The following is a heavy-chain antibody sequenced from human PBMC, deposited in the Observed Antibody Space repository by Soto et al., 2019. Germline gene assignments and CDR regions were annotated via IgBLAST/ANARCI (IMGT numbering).Heavy chain of an antibody. V-gene: IGHV1-18*01. CDR2: ISAYNGNT. CDR3: ARASGSSYWFDP. CDR1: GYTFTSYG. D-gene: IGHD1-26*01. J-gene: IGHJ5*02. Sequence: QVQLVQSGAEVKKPGASVKVSCKASGYTFTSYGISWVRQAPGQGLEWMGWISAYNGNTNYAQKLQGRVTMTTDTSTSTAYRDLRSLRSDDTSVYSCARASGSSYWFDPWGQGTLVTVSS.